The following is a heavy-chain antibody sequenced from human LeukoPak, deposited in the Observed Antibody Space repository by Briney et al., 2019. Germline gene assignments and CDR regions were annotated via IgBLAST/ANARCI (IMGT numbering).Heavy chain of an antibody. V-gene: IGHV4-39*01. CDR3: ARHHSSGWATFDY. D-gene: IGHD6-19*01. J-gene: IGHJ4*02. Sequence: PSETLSLTCTVSGGSISSSSYCWGWIRQPPGKGLEWIGSIYYSGSTYYNPSLKSRVTISVDMSKNQFSLKLSSVTAADTAVYYCARHHSSGWATFDYWGQGTLVTVSS. CDR2: IYYSGST. CDR1: GGSISSSSYC.